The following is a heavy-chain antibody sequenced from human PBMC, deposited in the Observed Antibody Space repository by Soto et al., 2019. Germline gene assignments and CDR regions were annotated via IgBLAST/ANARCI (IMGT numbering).Heavy chain of an antibody. CDR2: IYSGGST. Sequence: SLRLSCAASGFTVSSNYMSWVRQAPGKGLEWVSVIYSGGSTYYADSVKGRFTISRDNSKNTLYLQMNSLRAEDTAVYYCARVGYSSNPDPGAFEIRGQGTMVTVSS. CDR3: ARVGYSSNPDPGAFEI. J-gene: IGHJ3*02. D-gene: IGHD6-13*01. CDR1: GFTVSSNY. V-gene: IGHV3-66*01.